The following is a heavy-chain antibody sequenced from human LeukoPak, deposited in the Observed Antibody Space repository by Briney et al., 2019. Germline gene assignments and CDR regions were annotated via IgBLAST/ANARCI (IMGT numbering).Heavy chain of an antibody. J-gene: IGHJ4*02. CDR1: GGSISSYY. V-gene: IGHV4-59*08. CDR2: IYYSGST. D-gene: IGHD4-11*01. Sequence: NPSETLSLTCTVSGGSISSYYWSWIRQPPGKGLEWIGYIYYSGSTNYNPSLKSRVTISVDTSKNQFSLKLRSVTAADTAVYYCARGYSNYDDYWGQGTLVTVSS. CDR3: ARGYSNYDDY.